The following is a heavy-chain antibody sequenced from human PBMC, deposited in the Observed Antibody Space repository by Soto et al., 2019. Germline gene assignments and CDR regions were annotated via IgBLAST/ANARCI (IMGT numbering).Heavy chain of an antibody. D-gene: IGHD6-19*01. CDR1: GGTFSSYA. J-gene: IGHJ4*02. CDR3: ARDNRIAVAEYYFDY. CDR2: IISIFGTA. Sequence: SVKVSCKASGGTFSSYAISWVRQAPGQGLEWMGGIISIFGTANYAQKFQGRVTITADESTSTAYMELSSLRSEDTAVYYCARDNRIAVAEYYFDYWGQGTLVTVSS. V-gene: IGHV1-69*13.